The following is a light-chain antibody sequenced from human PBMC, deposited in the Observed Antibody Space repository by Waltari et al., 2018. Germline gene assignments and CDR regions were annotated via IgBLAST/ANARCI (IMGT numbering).Light chain of an antibody. V-gene: IGKV1-9*01. J-gene: IGKJ2*01. Sequence: DIQLTQSPSFLSASVGDRVTITCRASQGINSSFAWYQQKPGKAPKLLIYAASTLQSGVPSRFRGSGSGTEFTLTISSLQPEDFATYYCQQLNSYPVTFGQGTKLEIK. CDR2: AAS. CDR3: QQLNSYPVT. CDR1: QGINSS.